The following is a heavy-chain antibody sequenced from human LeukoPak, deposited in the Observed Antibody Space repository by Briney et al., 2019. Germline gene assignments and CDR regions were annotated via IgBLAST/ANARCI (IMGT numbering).Heavy chain of an antibody. V-gene: IGHV3-7*03. CDR1: GFSCSSYW. CDR3: VRTNDYVDY. J-gene: IGHJ4*02. Sequence: RGSLRPSCAASGFSCSSYWMSWVRQAPGGGLEWVANIKQDGSEIYYVVSVNGRFTISRDNAKNALYMQMNSLRAEYTAVYYCVRTNDYVDYWGQGALVTVSS. D-gene: IGHD1-1*01. CDR2: IKQDGSEI.